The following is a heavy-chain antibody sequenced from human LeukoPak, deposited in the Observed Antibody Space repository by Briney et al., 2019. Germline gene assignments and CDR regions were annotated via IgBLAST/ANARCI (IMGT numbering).Heavy chain of an antibody. CDR2: VYGTGST. CDR3: ARDHDCSGGSCSDAFDI. J-gene: IGHJ3*02. V-gene: IGHV4-61*10. D-gene: IGHD2-15*01. CDR1: GASIGSGPYF. Sequence: SETLSLTCGVSGASIGSGPYFWSWIRQPAGKGLEWLGRVYGTGSTNYNPSLKSRATISVDTSKNQFSLKLSSVTAADTAVYYCARDHDCSGGSCSDAFDIWGQGTMVTVSS.